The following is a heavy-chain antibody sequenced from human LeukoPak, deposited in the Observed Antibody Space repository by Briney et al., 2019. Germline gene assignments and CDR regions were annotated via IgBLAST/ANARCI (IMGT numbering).Heavy chain of an antibody. CDR2: ISGSGGST. CDR3: AKGQGYSSSWYDFAEYFQH. V-gene: IGHV3-23*01. J-gene: IGHJ1*01. D-gene: IGHD6-13*01. Sequence: GGSLRLSCAASGFTFSSYAMSWVRQAPGKGLESVSAISGSGGSTYYADSVKGRFTISRDSSKNTLYLQMNSLRAEDTAVYYCAKGQGYSSSWYDFAEYFQHWGQGTLVTVSS. CDR1: GFTFSSYA.